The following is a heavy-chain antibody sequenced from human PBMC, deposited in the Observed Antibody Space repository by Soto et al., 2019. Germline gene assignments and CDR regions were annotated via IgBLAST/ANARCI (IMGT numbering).Heavy chain of an antibody. CDR3: ARDHLPNWFAP. V-gene: IGHV4-30-4*01. Sequence: QVQLQESGPGLVKPSQTLSLTCTVSGGSISSGDYYWSWIRQPPGKGLEWIGYIYYSGSTYYNPSLKSRVTISLATSKNQFSLKLSSVTAADTAVYSWARDHLPNWFAPWGQGTLVTVSS. J-gene: IGHJ5*02. CDR1: GGSISSGDYY. CDR2: IYYSGST.